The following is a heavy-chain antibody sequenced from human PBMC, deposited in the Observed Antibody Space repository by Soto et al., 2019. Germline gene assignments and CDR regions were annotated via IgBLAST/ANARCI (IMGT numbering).Heavy chain of an antibody. CDR2: ISSGGGST. Sequence: GGSLRLSCAASGFTFSNSAMSWVRQAPGKGLEWVSTISSGGGSTYYADSVKGRFTISRDNSKNTLYLQMNSVRAEDTAVYYCAKDRSIGSSARDFEHWGQGTLVTVSS. V-gene: IGHV3-23*01. D-gene: IGHD6-25*01. CDR1: GFTFSNSA. CDR3: AKDRSIGSSARDFEH. J-gene: IGHJ4*02.